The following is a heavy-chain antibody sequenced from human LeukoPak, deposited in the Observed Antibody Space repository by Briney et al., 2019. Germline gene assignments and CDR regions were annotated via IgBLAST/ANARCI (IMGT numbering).Heavy chain of an antibody. D-gene: IGHD6-6*01. V-gene: IGHV4-4*07. CDR2: IYTSGST. CDR1: GGSISSYY. J-gene: IGHJ5*02. Sequence: SETLSLTCTVSGGSISSYYWSWIRQPAGKGLEWIGRIYTSGSTNYNPSLKSRVTMSVDTSKNQFSLKLSSVTAADTAVYYCARGSAMFDYSSSYWFDPWGQGTLVTASS. CDR3: ARGSAMFDYSSSYWFDP.